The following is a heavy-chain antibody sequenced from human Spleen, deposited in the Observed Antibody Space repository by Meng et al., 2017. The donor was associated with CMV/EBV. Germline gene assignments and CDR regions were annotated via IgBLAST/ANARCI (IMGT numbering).Heavy chain of an antibody. CDR1: GDSDSSGSYF. Sequence: TCTVSGDSDSSGSYFWSWIRQPPGKGLEWIGYFAYSGSTSYNPSLKSRVTILLDTSKNQFSLKMTSVTAADSAVYYCARGRIYWFDPWGQGTLVTVSS. V-gene: IGHV4-61*01. D-gene: IGHD2-15*01. J-gene: IGHJ5*02. CDR2: FAYSGST. CDR3: ARGRIYWFDP.